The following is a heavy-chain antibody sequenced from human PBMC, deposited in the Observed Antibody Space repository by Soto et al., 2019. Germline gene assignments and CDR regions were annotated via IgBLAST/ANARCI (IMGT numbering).Heavy chain of an antibody. V-gene: IGHV3-21*04. Sequence: GGSLRLSCAASGFTFSSYSMNWVRQAPGKGLEWVSSISSSSSCIYYADSVKGRFTISRDNAKNTLYLQMNSLRAEDTAVYYCAKDLFGCSSTSCYGFADAFDIWGQGTMVTVSS. CDR1: GFTFSSYS. CDR3: AKDLFGCSSTSCYGFADAFDI. D-gene: IGHD2-2*01. J-gene: IGHJ3*02. CDR2: ISSSSSCI.